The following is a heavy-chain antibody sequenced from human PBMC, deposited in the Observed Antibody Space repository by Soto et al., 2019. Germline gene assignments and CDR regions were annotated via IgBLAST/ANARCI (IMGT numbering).Heavy chain of an antibody. J-gene: IGHJ6*02. V-gene: IGHV4-34*01. D-gene: IGHD4-17*01. CDR3: ARGYSLTTVTTKSGGHYYYYGMDV. CDR1: GGSFSGYY. Sequence: SETLSLTCAVYGGSFSGYYWSWIRQPPGKGLEWIGEINHSGSTNYNPSLKSRVTISVDTSKNQFSLKLSLVTAADTAVYYCARGYSLTTVTTKSGGHYYYYGMDVWGQGTTVTVSS. CDR2: INHSGST.